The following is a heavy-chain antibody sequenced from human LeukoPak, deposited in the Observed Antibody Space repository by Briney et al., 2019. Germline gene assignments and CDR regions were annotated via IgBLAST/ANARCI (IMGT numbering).Heavy chain of an antibody. V-gene: IGHV1-2*02. CDR3: ARDYAVAVAGYYYYYMDV. CDR1: GYTFTGFI. Sequence: ASVKVSCKASGYTFTGFIMHWVRQAPGQGLEWMGWINPNSGDTKYTQKFQGRVTLTRDTSISTAYMELNRLRSDDTAVYYCARDYAVAVAGYYYYYMDVWGKGTTVTVSS. D-gene: IGHD6-19*01. CDR2: INPNSGDT. J-gene: IGHJ6*03.